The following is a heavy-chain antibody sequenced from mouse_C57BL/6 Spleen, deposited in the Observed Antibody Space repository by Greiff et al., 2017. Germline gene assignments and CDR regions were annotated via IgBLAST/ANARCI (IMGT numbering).Heavy chain of an antibody. CDR3: ARDGYDYYFDD. CDR2: ISDGGSYT. CDR1: GFTFSSYA. V-gene: IGHV5-4*01. J-gene: IGHJ2*01. D-gene: IGHD2-4*01. Sequence: EVQRVESGGGLVKPGGSLKLSCAASGFTFSSYAMSWVRQTPEKRLEWVATISDGGSYTYYPDNVKGRFTISRDNAKNNLYLQMSHLKSEDTAMYYCARDGYDYYFDDWGQGTTLTVSS.